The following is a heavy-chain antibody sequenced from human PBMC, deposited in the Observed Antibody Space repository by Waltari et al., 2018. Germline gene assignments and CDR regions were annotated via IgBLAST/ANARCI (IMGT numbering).Heavy chain of an antibody. J-gene: IGHJ4*02. CDR2: INPKNGIT. Sequence: QVQLVQSGAELREPGASVKVSCKTSGYSFTGTLIHWVRQAPGQGLEWMGWINPKNGITNYAQKFQGRVTMTRDTSISTAYVELSSLRIDDTAVYYCAAKGVVLPATFDYWGQGTLVTVSS. D-gene: IGHD2-15*01. CDR3: AAKGVVLPATFDY. V-gene: IGHV1-2*02. CDR1: GYSFTGTL.